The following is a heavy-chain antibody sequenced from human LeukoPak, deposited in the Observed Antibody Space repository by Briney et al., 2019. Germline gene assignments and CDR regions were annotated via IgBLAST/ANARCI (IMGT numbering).Heavy chain of an antibody. CDR1: GFTFSIYT. V-gene: IGHV3-23*01. Sequence: GGSLRLSCAASGFTFSIYTMNWVRQAPGKGLEWVSGISGSGDNTYYAESVKGRFTISRDNSKNTLYLRMNSVRAEDTAVYYCSKVGSSNSGWSDCWGQGTLVTVSS. CDR3: SKVGSSNSGWSDC. J-gene: IGHJ4*02. D-gene: IGHD6-19*01. CDR2: ISGSGDNT.